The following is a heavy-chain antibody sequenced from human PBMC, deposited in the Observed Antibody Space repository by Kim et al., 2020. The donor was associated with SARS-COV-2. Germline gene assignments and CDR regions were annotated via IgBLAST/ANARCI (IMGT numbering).Heavy chain of an antibody. CDR1: GGSISSSSYY. V-gene: IGHV4-39*07. CDR2: IYYSGST. CDR3: ASRDDSSGYYQN. D-gene: IGHD3-22*01. Sequence: SETLSLTCTVSGGSISSSSYYWGWIRQPPGKGLEWIGSIYYSGSTYYNPSLKSRVTISVDTSKNQFSLKLSSVTAADTAVYYCASRDDSSGYYQNWGQGTLVTVSS. J-gene: IGHJ4*02.